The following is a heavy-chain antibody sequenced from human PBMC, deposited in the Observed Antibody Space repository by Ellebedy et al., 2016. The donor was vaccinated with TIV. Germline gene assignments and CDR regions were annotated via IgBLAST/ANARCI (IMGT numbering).Heavy chain of an antibody. CDR3: VARDDYHYGMDV. J-gene: IGHJ6*02. CDR2: IVPIFRTT. D-gene: IGHD3-10*01. V-gene: IGHV1-69*13. CDR1: GGTFSIYT. Sequence: AASVKVSCKASGGTFSIYTISWVRQAPGQGLEWMGGIVPIFRTTKYAQKFQGRVAIIADDSTGTAPMELSSLRSEDTALYYCVARDDYHYGMDVWGQGTTVTVSS.